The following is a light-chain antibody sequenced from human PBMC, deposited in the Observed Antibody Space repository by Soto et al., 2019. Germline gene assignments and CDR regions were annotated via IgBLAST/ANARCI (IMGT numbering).Light chain of an antibody. V-gene: IGLV2-14*01. Sequence: QSALTQPASVSGSPGQSITISCTGTSSDVGGYNSVSWYQQYPGKAPKLMIYEVTNRPSGVSNRFSGSKSGNTASLTISGLQAESEADYYCSSFTSSSTWVFAGGTKLTVL. CDR1: SSDVGGYNS. CDR3: SSFTSSSTWV. J-gene: IGLJ3*02. CDR2: EVT.